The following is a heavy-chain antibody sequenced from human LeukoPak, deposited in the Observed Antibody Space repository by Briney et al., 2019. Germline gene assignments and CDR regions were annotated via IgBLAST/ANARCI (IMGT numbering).Heavy chain of an antibody. J-gene: IGHJ5*02. CDR2: IWYDGSNK. V-gene: IGHV3-33*01. CDR1: GFTFSSYS. Sequence: GRSLRLSCAASGFTFSSYSMHWVRQAPGKGLEWVAVIWYDGSNKYYADSVKGRFTISRDNSKNTQYLQMNSLRAEDTAVYYCAREAYGTGTPYLDPWGQGTLVTVSS. D-gene: IGHD3-10*01. CDR3: AREAYGTGTPYLDP.